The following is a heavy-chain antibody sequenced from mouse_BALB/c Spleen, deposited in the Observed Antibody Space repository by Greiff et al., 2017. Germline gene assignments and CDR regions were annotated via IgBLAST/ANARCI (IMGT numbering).Heavy chain of an antibody. CDR2: IWTGGGT. CDR1: GFSLTSYD. D-gene: IGHD2-1*01. V-gene: IGHV2-9-2*01. Sequence: QVQLKESGPGLVAPSQSLSITCTVSGFSLTSYDISWIRQPPGKGLEWLGVIWTGGGTNYNSAFMSRLSISKDNSKSQVFLKMNSLQTDDTAIYYCVRGGDGNYEDWYFDVWGTGTTVTVSS. CDR3: VRGGDGNYEDWYFDV. J-gene: IGHJ1*03.